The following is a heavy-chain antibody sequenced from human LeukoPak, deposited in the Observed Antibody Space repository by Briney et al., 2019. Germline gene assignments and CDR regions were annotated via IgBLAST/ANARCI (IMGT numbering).Heavy chain of an antibody. J-gene: IGHJ4*02. D-gene: IGHD6-19*01. Sequence: GRSLRLSCAASGFSFSSYGMHWVRQAPGKGLEWVAVIWYDGSKKYYANSVKGRFIISRDNPKNTLYLQMDTLGAEDTAVYFCARAVVGKEDLDYWGQGTLVTVSS. CDR3: ARAVVGKEDLDY. CDR2: IWYDGSKK. V-gene: IGHV3-33*01. CDR1: GFSFSSYG.